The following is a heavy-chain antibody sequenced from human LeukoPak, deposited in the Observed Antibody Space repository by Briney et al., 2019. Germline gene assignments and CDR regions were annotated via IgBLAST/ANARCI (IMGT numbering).Heavy chain of an antibody. J-gene: IGHJ4*02. Sequence: GGSLRLSCAASGFTFTSYAMYWVRQAPGKGLEWVSVIYSGGSTYYADSVKGRFTISRDNSKNTLYLQMNSLRAEDTAVYYCARGYSSGWYYFDYWGQGTLVTVSS. CDR1: GFTFTSYA. CDR2: IYSGGST. D-gene: IGHD6-19*01. CDR3: ARGYSSGWYYFDY. V-gene: IGHV3-53*01.